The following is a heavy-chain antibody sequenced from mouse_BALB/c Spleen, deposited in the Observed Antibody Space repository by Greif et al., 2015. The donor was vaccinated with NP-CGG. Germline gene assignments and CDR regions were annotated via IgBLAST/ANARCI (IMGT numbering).Heavy chain of an antibody. D-gene: IGHD2-14*01. J-gene: IGHJ1*01. Sequence: VQGVESGPDLVAPSQSLSITCTVSGFSLTSYGVHWVRQPPGKGLEWLVVIWSDGSTTYNSALKSRLSISKDNSKSQVFLKMNSLQTDDTAMYYCARHRYDGYWYFDVWGAGTTVTVSS. CDR1: GFSLTSYG. CDR3: ARHRYDGYWYFDV. CDR2: IWSDGST. V-gene: IGHV2-6-2*01.